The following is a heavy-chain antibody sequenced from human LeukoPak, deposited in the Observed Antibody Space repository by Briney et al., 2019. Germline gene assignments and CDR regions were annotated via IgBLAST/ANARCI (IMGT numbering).Heavy chain of an antibody. D-gene: IGHD4-17*01. CDR1: GFTFNNYA. J-gene: IGHJ6*03. CDR3: AKDPGVTVTPYYYYMDV. CDR2: ISGSGVNT. V-gene: IGHV3-23*01. Sequence: GGSLRLSCAASGFTFNNYAMTWVRQAPGKGLEWVSGISGSGVNTYYANSVKGRFTISRDNSKNTLYLQMSSLGAEDTALYFCAKDPGVTVTPYYYYMDVWGKGTTVTVSS.